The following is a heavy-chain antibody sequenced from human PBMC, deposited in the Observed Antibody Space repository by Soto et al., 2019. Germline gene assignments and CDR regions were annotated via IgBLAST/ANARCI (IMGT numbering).Heavy chain of an antibody. J-gene: IGHJ4*02. Sequence: GGSLRLSCEASGFTFSGYAMSWVRQAPGRRLEWISAITGGGDDTYYADYVKGRVTISRDNSKNTLYLQMSSLRAEDTALYYCVKGSSASRPYYFYYWGQGTLVTVSS. D-gene: IGHD3-22*01. CDR3: VKGSSASRPYYFYY. CDR1: GFTFSGYA. V-gene: IGHV3-23*01. CDR2: ITGGGDDT.